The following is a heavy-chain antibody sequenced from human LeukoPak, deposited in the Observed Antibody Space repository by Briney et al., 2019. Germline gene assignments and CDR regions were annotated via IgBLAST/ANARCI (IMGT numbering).Heavy chain of an antibody. V-gene: IGHV3-23*01. Sequence: PGGSLRLSCAASGFTFSSYAMSWVRQAPGKGLEWVSAISRSGGRTYHADSVKGRFTISRDNSKNTLYLQMNSLRAEDTAVYFCAKGGESYRTGLVYWCQGTLVTVSS. CDR2: ISRSGGRT. J-gene: IGHJ4*02. D-gene: IGHD1-26*01. CDR1: GFTFSSYA. CDR3: AKGGESYRTGLVY.